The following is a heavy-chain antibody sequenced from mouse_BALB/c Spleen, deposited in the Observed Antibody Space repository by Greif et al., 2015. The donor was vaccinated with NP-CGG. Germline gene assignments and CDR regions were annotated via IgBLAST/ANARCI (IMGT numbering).Heavy chain of an antibody. CDR2: ISSGGSYT. V-gene: IGHV5-9-4*01. J-gene: IGHJ4*01. CDR1: GFTFSSYA. Sequence: EVHLVESGGGLVKPGGSLKLSCAASGFTFSSYAMSWVRQSPEKRLEWVAEISSGGSYTYYPDTVTGRFTISRDNAKNTLYLEMSSLRSEDTAMYYCARGKAIYYDYEDAMDYWGQGTSVTVSS. CDR3: ARGKAIYYDYEDAMDY. D-gene: IGHD2-4*01.